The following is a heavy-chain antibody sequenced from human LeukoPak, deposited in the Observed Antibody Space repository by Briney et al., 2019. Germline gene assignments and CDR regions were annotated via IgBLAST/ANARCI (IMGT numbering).Heavy chain of an antibody. CDR3: ARDPVDSSSWMHYLDY. CDR1: GYTFTSYY. CDR2: INPSGGST. V-gene: IGHV1-46*01. Sequence: ASVKVSCKASGYTFTSYYMHWVRQAPGQGLEWMGIINPSGGSTSYAQKFQGRVTMTRDTSTSTVYMELSSLRSEDTAVYYCARDPVDSSSWMHYLDYWGQGTLVTVSS. J-gene: IGHJ4*02. D-gene: IGHD6-13*01.